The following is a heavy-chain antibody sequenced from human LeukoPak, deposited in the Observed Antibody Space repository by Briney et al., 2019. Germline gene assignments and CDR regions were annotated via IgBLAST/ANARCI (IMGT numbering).Heavy chain of an antibody. V-gene: IGHV3-23*01. CDR1: GFIFSKYA. CDR3: ARADNPYYDFWSGYHKQNHAEYFQH. J-gene: IGHJ1*01. CDR2: ISGSGGIT. D-gene: IGHD3-3*01. Sequence: GGSLRLSCAASGFIFSKYAMSWVSQAPGKGLEWVSAISGSGGITYYADSVKGRFTISRDNSKSTLYLQMNSLRAEDTAVYYCARADNPYYDFWSGYHKQNHAEYFQHWGQGTLVTVSS.